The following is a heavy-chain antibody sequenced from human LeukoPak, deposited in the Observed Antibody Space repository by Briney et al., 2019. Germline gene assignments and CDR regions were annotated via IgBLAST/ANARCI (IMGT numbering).Heavy chain of an antibody. V-gene: IGHV4-59*01. J-gene: IGHJ6*04. CDR2: IYYSGST. D-gene: IGHD3-10*01. CDR3: ARRLYGPMDV. CDR1: GGSISSYY. Sequence: SETLSLTCTVSGGSISSYYWSWIRQPPGKGLEWIGYIYYSGSTNYNPSLKSRVTISVDTSKNQFSLKPSSVTAADTAVYYCARRLYGPMDVWGKGTTVTVSS.